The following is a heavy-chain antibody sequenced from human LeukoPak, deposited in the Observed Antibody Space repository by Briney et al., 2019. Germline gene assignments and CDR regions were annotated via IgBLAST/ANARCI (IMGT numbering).Heavy chain of an antibody. D-gene: IGHD2-21*02. Sequence: ASVKVSCKASGFTFTGYYIHWVRQAPGQGLEWMGYINPHSGGTNSPQKFQGRVTMTTDTSISAAYMELSSLISDDTAMYYCVREGNELLSKNFDYWGQGALVTVSS. CDR3: VREGNELLSKNFDY. V-gene: IGHV1-2*02. J-gene: IGHJ4*02. CDR2: INPHSGGT. CDR1: GFTFTGYY.